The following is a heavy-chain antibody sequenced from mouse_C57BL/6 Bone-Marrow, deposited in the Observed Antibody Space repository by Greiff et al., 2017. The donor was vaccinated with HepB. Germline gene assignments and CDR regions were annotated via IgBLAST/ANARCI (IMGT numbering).Heavy chain of an antibody. Sequence: QVHVKQSGAELVKPGASVKLSCKASGYTFTSYWMHWVKQRPGQGLEWIGMIHPNSGSTNYNEKFKSKATLTVDKSSSTAYMQLSSLTSEDSAVYYCARWGFHWYFDVWGKGTTVTVSS. CDR2: IHPNSGST. J-gene: IGHJ1*03. V-gene: IGHV1-64*01. CDR3: ARWGFHWYFDV. CDR1: GYTFTSYW.